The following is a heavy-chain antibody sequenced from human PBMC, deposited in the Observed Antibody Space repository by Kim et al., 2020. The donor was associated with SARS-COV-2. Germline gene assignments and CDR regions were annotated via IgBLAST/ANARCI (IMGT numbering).Heavy chain of an antibody. CDR3: AKAQVMAYYDFWSGYCDYYYGMDV. Sequence: GGSLRLSCAASGFTFSSYAMSWVRQAPGKGLEWVSAISGSGGSTYYADSVKGRFTISRDNSKNTLYLQMNSLRAEDTAVYYCAKAQVMAYYDFWSGYCDYYYGMDVWGQGTTVTVSS. CDR2: ISGSGGST. V-gene: IGHV3-23*01. D-gene: IGHD3-3*01. CDR1: GFTFSSYA. J-gene: IGHJ6*02.